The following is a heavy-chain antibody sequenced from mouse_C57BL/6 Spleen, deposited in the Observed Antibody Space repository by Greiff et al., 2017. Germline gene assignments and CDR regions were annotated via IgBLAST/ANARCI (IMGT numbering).Heavy chain of an antibody. Sequence: QVQLKQPGAELVRPGTSVKLSCKASGYTFTSYWMHWVKQRPGQGLEWIGVIDPSDSYTNYNQKFKGKATLTVDTSSSTAYMQLSSLTSEDSAGYYCAGYDGAYWGQGTLVTVSA. CDR1: GYTFTSYW. CDR2: IDPSDSYT. D-gene: IGHD2-2*01. CDR3: AGYDGAY. V-gene: IGHV1-59*01. J-gene: IGHJ3*01.